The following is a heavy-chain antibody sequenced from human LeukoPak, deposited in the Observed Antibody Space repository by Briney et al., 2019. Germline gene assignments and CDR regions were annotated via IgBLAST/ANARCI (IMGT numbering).Heavy chain of an antibody. J-gene: IGHJ4*02. D-gene: IGHD3-22*01. CDR3: ARGIGYYDSSGYPYLDY. Sequence: PSQTLSLTCAVSGGSISSGGYSWSWIRQPPGKGLEWIGYIYHSGSTYYNPSLKSRVTISVDRSKNQFSLKLSSVTAADTAVYYCARGIGYYDSSGYPYLDYWGQGTLVTVSS. CDR2: IYHSGST. CDR1: GGSISSGGYS. V-gene: IGHV4-30-2*01.